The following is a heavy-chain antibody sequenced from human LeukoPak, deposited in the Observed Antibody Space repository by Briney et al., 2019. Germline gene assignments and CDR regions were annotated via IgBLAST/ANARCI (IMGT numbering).Heavy chain of an antibody. D-gene: IGHD4-17*01. CDR3: ARVTVTKRNYYYGMDV. V-gene: IGHV3-7*05. Sequence: PGGSLRLSCAASGFTFSTYWMSWVRQAPRKGLEWVANIKQDGSEKYYVDSVKGRFTISRDNAKNSLYLQMNSLRVEDTAVYYCARVTVTKRNYYYGMDVWGQGTTVTVSS. J-gene: IGHJ6*02. CDR2: IKQDGSEK. CDR1: GFTFSTYW.